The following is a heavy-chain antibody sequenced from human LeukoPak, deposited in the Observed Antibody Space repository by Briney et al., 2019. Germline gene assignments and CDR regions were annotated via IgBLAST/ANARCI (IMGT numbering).Heavy chain of an antibody. D-gene: IGHD6-13*01. J-gene: IGHJ4*02. CDR3: ARATRRAAAGSHYFDY. CDR1: GGSISSSSYY. V-gene: IGHV4-39*07. CDR2: IYYSGST. Sequence: SETLSLTCTVSGGSISSSSYYWGWIRQPPGKGLEWIGSIYYSGSTYYNPSLKSRVTISVDTSKNQFSLKLSSVTAADTAVYYCARATRRAAAGSHYFDYWGQGTLVTVSS.